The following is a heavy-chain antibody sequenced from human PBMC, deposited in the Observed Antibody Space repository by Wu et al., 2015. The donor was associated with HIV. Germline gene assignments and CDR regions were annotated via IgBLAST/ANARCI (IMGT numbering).Heavy chain of an antibody. V-gene: IGHV1-18*01. J-gene: IGHJ4*02. D-gene: IGHD3-10*01. CDR3: VRDSHLGATEVPFEN. Sequence: QVQLVQSGAEVKRPGASVKVSCKTSGYNFAGYAISWVRQAPGQGLEWTAWISIYNGNTEYSQKVQGRLIMTKDTSTGTAYMELRSLRSDDTAVYFCVRDSHLGATEVPFENWGQGTLVTVSS. CDR2: ISIYNGNT. CDR1: GYNFAGYA.